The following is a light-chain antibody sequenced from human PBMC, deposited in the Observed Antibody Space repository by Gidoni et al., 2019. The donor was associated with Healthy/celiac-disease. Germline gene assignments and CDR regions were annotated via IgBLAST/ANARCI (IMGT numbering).Light chain of an antibody. CDR2: GAS. CDR1: QSVRSSY. CDR3: QQYGSSPRLT. V-gene: IGKV3-20*01. J-gene: IGKJ4*01. Sequence: EIVLTQSPVTLSLSPGERATLSCRASQSVRSSYLAWYQQKPGHAPRLLIYGASSSATGIPDRFSGSGSGTDFTLSISRLEPEDFAVYYCQQYGSSPRLTFGGXTKVEIK.